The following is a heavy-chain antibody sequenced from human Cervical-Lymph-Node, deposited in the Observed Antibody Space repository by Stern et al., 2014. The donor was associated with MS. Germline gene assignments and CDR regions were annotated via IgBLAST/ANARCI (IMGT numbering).Heavy chain of an antibody. J-gene: IGHJ6*02. Sequence: MQLVESGGGVVQPGRSLRLSCAASGFTFSSYGMHWVRQAPGKGLEWVAVIWYDGSNKYYADSVKGRFTISRDNSKNTLYLQMNSLRAEDTAVYYCARDTYYDFWSGLYYGMDVWGQGTTVTVSS. V-gene: IGHV3-33*01. D-gene: IGHD3-3*01. CDR3: ARDTYYDFWSGLYYGMDV. CDR1: GFTFSSYG. CDR2: IWYDGSNK.